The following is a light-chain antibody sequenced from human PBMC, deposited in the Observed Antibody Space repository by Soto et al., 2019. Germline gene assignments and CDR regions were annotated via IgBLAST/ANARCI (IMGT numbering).Light chain of an antibody. J-gene: IGLJ1*01. CDR2: RNN. CDR1: SSNIGSNY. V-gene: IGLV1-47*01. CDR3: AAWDDSLSGPV. Sequence: QSVLTQPPSASGTPGQMVTISCSGSSSNIGSNYVYWYQQLPGTAPKLLIYRNNQRPSGVPDRFSGSKSGTSASLAISGLRSEDEADYYCAAWDDSLSGPVFGTGTKV.